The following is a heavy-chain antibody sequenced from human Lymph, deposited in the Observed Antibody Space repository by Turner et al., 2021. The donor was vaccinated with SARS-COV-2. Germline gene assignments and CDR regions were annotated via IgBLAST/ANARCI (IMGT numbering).Heavy chain of an antibody. CDR1: GFNVSSNY. Sequence: EVQLVETGGGLIQPGGSLRLSCAASGFNVSSNYMSWVRQAPGKGLEWVSVIYSGGSTFYADSVMGRFTISRDNSKNTLYLQMNSRRAEDTAVYYCARDNPHDAFDIWGQGTMVTVSS. J-gene: IGHJ3*02. CDR3: ARDNPHDAFDI. V-gene: IGHV3-53*02. CDR2: IYSGGST.